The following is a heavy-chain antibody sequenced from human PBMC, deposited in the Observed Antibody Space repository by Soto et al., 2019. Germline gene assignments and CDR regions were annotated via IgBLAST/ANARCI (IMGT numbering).Heavy chain of an antibody. D-gene: IGHD3-22*01. J-gene: IGHJ3*02. Sequence: PSETLSLTCGVSGDSITSTSYWSWVRQPPGKGLEWIGEIYHSGDTNSNPSLKSRVTMSVDKSKNQFSLRLSSVTAADTALYYCARVSKDASDYYYGAFDIWGQGTMVTVSS. V-gene: IGHV4-4*02. CDR1: GDSITSTSY. CDR2: IYHSGDT. CDR3: ARVSKDASDYYYGAFDI.